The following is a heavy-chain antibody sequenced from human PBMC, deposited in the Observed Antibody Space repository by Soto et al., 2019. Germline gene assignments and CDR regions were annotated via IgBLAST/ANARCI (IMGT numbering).Heavy chain of an antibody. Sequence: SVKFSCKASGYTFTTYGISWVRQAPGQGLEWMGWISVYNGNTKYAKKFQGRVTMTTDTSTNTAYMDLRSLRSDDTAVYYCARPAATVIFYSGMDVWGQGTTVTVSS. J-gene: IGHJ6*02. CDR3: ARPAATVIFYSGMDV. CDR2: ISVYNGNT. CDR1: GYTFTTYG. V-gene: IGHV1-18*04. D-gene: IGHD4-17*01.